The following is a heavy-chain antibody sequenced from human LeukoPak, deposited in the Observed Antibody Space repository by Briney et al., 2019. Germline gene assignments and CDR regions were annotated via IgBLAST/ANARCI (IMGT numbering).Heavy chain of an antibody. V-gene: IGHV3-7*01. CDR1: EFTFSKYW. Sequence: GGSLRLSCAASEFTFSKYWMSWVRQAPGKGLEWVANIKQDGSEKYYVDSVKGRFTISRDNAKNSLYLQMNSLRAEDTAVYYCAREWLNGLLWFGEPGAFDIWGQGTMVTVSS. CDR3: AREWLNGLLWFGEPGAFDI. J-gene: IGHJ3*02. CDR2: IKQDGSEK. D-gene: IGHD3-10*01.